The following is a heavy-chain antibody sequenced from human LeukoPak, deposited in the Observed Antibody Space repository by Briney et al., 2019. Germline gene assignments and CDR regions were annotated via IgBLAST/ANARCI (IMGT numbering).Heavy chain of an antibody. J-gene: IGHJ4*02. Sequence: PSETLSLTCAVSGASISGSGYYLGWIRQPPGKGLEWIGRIYTSGSTNYNPSLKSRVTMSVDTSKNQFSLKLSSVTAADTAVYYCAREDLAGYSSSWYGIWGQGTLVTVSS. CDR3: AREDLAGYSSSWYGI. D-gene: IGHD6-13*01. V-gene: IGHV4-39*07. CDR1: GASISGSGYY. CDR2: IYTSGST.